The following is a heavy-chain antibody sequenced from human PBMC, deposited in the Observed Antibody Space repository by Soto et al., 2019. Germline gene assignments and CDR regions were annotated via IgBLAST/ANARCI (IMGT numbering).Heavy chain of an antibody. J-gene: IGHJ3*02. CDR1: GFTFSSYS. CDR3: ASSSVVVTAHAFDI. CDR2: ISSSSSTI. Sequence: EVQLVESGGGLVQPGGSLRLSCAASGFTFSSYSMNWVRQAPGKGLEWVSYISSSSSTIYYADSVKGRFTISRDNAKNSLYLQMNSLRAEDTAVYYCASSSVVVTAHAFDIWGQGTMVTVSS. V-gene: IGHV3-48*01. D-gene: IGHD2-21*02.